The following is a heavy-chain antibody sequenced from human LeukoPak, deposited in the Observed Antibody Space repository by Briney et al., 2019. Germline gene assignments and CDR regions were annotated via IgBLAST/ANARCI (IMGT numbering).Heavy chain of an antibody. CDR1: GFTFSTYG. CDR3: ARASGPIKKNRFDQ. Sequence: PGMSLSLSCATSGFTFSTYGMEWVRQAPGKGLEWVAIIFSDGIRKYYADSVKGRFTISRDISRSTLYLEMNSLSAEDTAVYYCARASGPIKKNRFDQWGQGTLATVSS. J-gene: IGHJ4*02. D-gene: IGHD1-26*01. V-gene: IGHV3-30*12. CDR2: IFSDGIRK.